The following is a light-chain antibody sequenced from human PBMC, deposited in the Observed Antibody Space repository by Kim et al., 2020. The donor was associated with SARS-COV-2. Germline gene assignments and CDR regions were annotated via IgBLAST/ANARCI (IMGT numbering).Light chain of an antibody. CDR2: EVS. J-gene: IGLJ2*01. CDR3: SSYAGSSNLV. CDR1: SSDVGGYNY. V-gene: IGLV2-8*01. Sequence: QSALTQPPSASGSPGQSVTIPCTGTSSDVGGYNYVSWYQQHPGKVPKLMIYEVSKRPSGVPDRFSGSKSGNTASLTVSGLQAEDEADYYCSSYAGSSNLVFGGGTKLTV.